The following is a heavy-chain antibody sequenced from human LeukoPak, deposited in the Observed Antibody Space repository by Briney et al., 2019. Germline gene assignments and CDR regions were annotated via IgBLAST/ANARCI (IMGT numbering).Heavy chain of an antibody. V-gene: IGHV1-69*04. CDR3: ARDRGIAAAGTDAFDI. Sequence: ASVKVSCKASGGTFSSYAISWVRQAPGQGLGWMGRIIPILGIANYAQKFQGRVTITADKSTSTAYMELSSLRSEDTAVYYCARDRGIAAAGTDAFDIWGQGTMVTVSS. D-gene: IGHD6-13*01. CDR2: IIPILGIA. J-gene: IGHJ3*02. CDR1: GGTFSSYA.